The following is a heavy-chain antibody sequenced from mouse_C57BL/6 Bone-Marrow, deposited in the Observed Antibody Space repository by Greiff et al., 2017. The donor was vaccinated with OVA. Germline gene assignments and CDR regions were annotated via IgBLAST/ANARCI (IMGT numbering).Heavy chain of an antibody. CDR2: IRNKANNHAT. CDR3: TRGVYDGYYLFAY. D-gene: IGHD2-3*01. V-gene: IGHV6-6*01. J-gene: IGHJ3*01. CDR1: GFTFSDAW. Sequence: EVQRVESGGGLVQPGGSMKLSCAASGFTFSDAWMDWVRQSPEQGLEWVAEIRNKANNHATYYAESVKGRFTISRDESKGSVYLQMNSLRAEDTGIYYCTRGVYDGYYLFAYWGRGTLVTVSA.